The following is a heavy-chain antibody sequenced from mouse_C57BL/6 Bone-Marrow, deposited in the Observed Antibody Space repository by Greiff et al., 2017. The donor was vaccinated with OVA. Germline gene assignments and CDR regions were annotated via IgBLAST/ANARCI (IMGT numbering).Heavy chain of an antibody. CDR2: ISDGGSYT. Sequence: DVKLVESGGGLVKPGGSLKLSCAASGFTFSSYAMSWVRQTPEKRLEWVATISDGGSYTYYPDNVKGRFTISRENAKNNLYLQMSHLKSEDTAMYYCAREGIYYGIDWYFDVWGTGTTVTVSS. CDR3: AREGIYYGIDWYFDV. CDR1: GFTFSSYA. J-gene: IGHJ1*03. V-gene: IGHV5-4*01. D-gene: IGHD2-1*01.